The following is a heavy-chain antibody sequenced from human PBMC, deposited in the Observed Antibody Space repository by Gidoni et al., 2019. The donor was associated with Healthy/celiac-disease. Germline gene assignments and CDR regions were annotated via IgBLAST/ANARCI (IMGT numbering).Heavy chain of an antibody. CDR1: GYPFTAYY. J-gene: IGHJ6*03. Sequence: QVQLVQSGAEVKKPGASVKVSCKASGYPFTAYYMHWVRQAPGQGLEWMGWINPNSGGTNYAQKFQGRVTMTRDTSISTAYMELSRLRSDDTAVYYCARGIAAAGTFFDYYYYMDVWGKGTTVTVSS. D-gene: IGHD6-13*01. CDR3: ARGIAAAGTFFDYYYYMDV. CDR2: INPNSGGT. V-gene: IGHV1-2*02.